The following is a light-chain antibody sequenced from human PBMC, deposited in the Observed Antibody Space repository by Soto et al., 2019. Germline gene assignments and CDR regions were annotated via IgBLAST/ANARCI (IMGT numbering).Light chain of an antibody. Sequence: QSVLTQPASVSGSPGQSITISCTGTSNDVGGYNLVSWFQQHPGKAPKLMISEVNKRPSGVSNRFSGSKSANTASLTISGLQXEDEADYYCCSHVGGSSPQWVFGGGTKVTVL. V-gene: IGLV2-23*02. CDR1: SNDVGGYNL. CDR3: CSHVGGSSPQWV. J-gene: IGLJ3*02. CDR2: EVN.